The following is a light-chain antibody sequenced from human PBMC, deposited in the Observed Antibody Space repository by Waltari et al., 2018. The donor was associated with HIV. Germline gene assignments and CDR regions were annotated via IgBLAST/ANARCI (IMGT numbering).Light chain of an antibody. CDR3: RQYDNWPPWT. V-gene: IGKV3-15*01. CDR1: QSVGSK. J-gene: IGKJ1*01. Sequence: EVVITQSPATLSVSPGERATLFCRASQSVGSKLAWYQQKPGQAPRLLIYDASTRATGIPARFSGTGSGTDFTLTISSLQSEDFAVYYCRQYDNWPPWTFGQGTKVEFK. CDR2: DAS.